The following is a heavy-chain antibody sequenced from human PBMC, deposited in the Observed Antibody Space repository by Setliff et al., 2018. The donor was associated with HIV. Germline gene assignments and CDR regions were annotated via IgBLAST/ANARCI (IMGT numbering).Heavy chain of an antibody. CDR1: GFTFSSYN. V-gene: IGHV3-21*04. D-gene: IGHD4-4*01. CDR2: ISSSSGYI. Sequence: LSLSCAASGFTFSSYNMYWVRQAPGKGLEWVSSISSSSGYIYYADSVKGRFTISRDNAKSSLYLQMNSLRAEDTAVYYCAKDQGTTVTTWDHWGQGTLVTVSS. CDR3: AKDQGTTVTTWDH. J-gene: IGHJ4*02.